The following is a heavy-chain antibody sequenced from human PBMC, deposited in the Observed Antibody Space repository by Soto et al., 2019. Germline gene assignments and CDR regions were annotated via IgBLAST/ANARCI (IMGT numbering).Heavy chain of an antibody. CDR2: ISYDGTNK. Sequence: QVQLVESGGGLVQPGRSLRLSCAASGFTFSTYAMHWVRQAPGKGLEWVAVISYDGTNKYYADSVKGRFTISRDNSKNTLYLQMNSLRAEDTAVFYCARDGASYWGQGTPVIVSS. J-gene: IGHJ4*02. CDR3: ARDGASY. D-gene: IGHD3-16*01. CDR1: GFTFSTYA. V-gene: IGHV3-30-3*01.